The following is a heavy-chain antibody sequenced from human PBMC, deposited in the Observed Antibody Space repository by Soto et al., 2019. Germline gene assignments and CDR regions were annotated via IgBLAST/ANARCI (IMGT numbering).Heavy chain of an antibody. CDR3: ARDPPIRLRWYPRYYYYGMVV. D-gene: IGHD4-17*01. V-gene: IGHV1-18*01. J-gene: IGHJ6*02. CDR1: GYTFTSYG. Sequence: ASVKVSCKASGYTFTSYGISWVRQAPGQGLEWMGWISAYNGNTNYAQKLQGRVTMTTDTSTSTAYMELRSLRSDDTAVYYCARDPPIRLRWYPRYYYYGMVVWGQGTTVTVSS. CDR2: ISAYNGNT.